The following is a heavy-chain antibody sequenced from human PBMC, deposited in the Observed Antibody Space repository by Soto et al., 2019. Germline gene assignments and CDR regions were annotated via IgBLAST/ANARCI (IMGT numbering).Heavy chain of an antibody. D-gene: IGHD6-19*01. CDR1: GFTFSYSG. V-gene: IGHV3-23*01. CDR2: ISRSGGTT. J-gene: IGHJ3*02. Sequence: EVQLLESGGGLVQPGGSLRLSCAATGFTFSYSGMNWVRQAPGKGLEWVPTISRSGGTTYYADSVRGRFTISRDNSKNTLYLQIDSLRAEDTAVFYCAKDAGYSSAGHDVFDMWGQGTMVTVSS. CDR3: AKDAGYSSAGHDVFDM.